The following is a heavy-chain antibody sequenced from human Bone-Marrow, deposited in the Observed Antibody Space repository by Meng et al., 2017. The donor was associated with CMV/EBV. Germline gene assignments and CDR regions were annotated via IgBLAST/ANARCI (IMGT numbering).Heavy chain of an antibody. CDR1: GGSISSSSYY. J-gene: IGHJ4*02. CDR2: IYYSGST. D-gene: IGHD6-13*01. Sequence: SETLYLTCTVSGGSISSSSYYWGWIRQPPGKGLEWIGSIYYSGSTYYNPSLKSRVTISVDTSKNQFSLKLSSVTAADTAVYYCARRALIAAAGTFDYWGQGTLVTVSS. CDR3: ARRALIAAAGTFDY. V-gene: IGHV4-39*01.